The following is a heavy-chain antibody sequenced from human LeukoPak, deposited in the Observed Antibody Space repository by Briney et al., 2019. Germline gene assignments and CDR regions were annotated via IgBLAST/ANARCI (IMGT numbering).Heavy chain of an antibody. Sequence: KSSQTLSLTCTVSGGSISSGGYYWSWIRQHPGKGLEWIGYIYYSGSTYYNPSLKSRVTISVDTSKNQFSLKLSSVTAADTAVYYCARGEIAAASFAPWGQGTLVTVSS. CDR2: IYYSGST. CDR3: ARGEIAAASFAP. CDR1: GGSISSGGYY. J-gene: IGHJ5*02. V-gene: IGHV4-31*03. D-gene: IGHD6-13*01.